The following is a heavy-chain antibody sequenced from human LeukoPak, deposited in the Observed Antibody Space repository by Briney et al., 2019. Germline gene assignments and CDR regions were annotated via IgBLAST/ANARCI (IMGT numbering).Heavy chain of an antibody. J-gene: IGHJ4*02. V-gene: IGHV1-18*01. CDR3: ARGYGDYVGGNYFDY. Sequence: ASVKVSCKASGYTFTSYGISWVRQAPGQGLEWMGWISAYNGNTNYAQKLQGRITMTTDTSTSTAYMELRSLRSDDTAVYYCARGYGDYVGGNYFDYWGQGTLVTVSS. D-gene: IGHD4-17*01. CDR2: ISAYNGNT. CDR1: GYTFTSYG.